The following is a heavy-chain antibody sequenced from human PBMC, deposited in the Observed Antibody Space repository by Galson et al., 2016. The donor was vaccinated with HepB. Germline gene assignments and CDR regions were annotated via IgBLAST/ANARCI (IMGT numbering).Heavy chain of an antibody. V-gene: IGHV3-9*02. CDR2: ISWNSGSI. Sequence: SLRLSCAASGFTSDHYAMHWVRQAPGKGLEWVSGISWNSGSIGYADSVKGRFTISRDNAKNSLYLQMNSLRAEDTALYYWAKDSGAYYYDSSGHRRNAFDIWGQGTVVTVSS. D-gene: IGHD3-22*01. CDR1: GFTSDHYA. CDR3: AKDSGAYYYDSSGHRRNAFDI. J-gene: IGHJ3*02.